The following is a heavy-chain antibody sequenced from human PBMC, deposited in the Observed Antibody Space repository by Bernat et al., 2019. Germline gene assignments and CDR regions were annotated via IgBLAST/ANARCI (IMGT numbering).Heavy chain of an antibody. D-gene: IGHD3-3*01. J-gene: IGHJ4*02. V-gene: IGHV3-64D*06. Sequence: EVQLVESGGGLVKPGGSLRLSCAASGFTFSSYNMNWVRQAPGKGLEYVSAISSNGGSTYYADSVKGRFTISRDNSKNTLYLQMSSLRAEDTAVYYCVKDLRDDFWSGYYDYWGQGTLVTVSS. CDR2: ISSNGGST. CDR3: VKDLRDDFWSGYYDY. CDR1: GFTFSSYN.